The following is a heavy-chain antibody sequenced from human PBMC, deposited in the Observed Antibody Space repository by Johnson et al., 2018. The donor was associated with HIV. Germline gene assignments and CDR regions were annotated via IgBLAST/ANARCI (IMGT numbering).Heavy chain of an antibody. CDR2: ISGSGGST. D-gene: IGHD6-19*01. CDR3: ARDFAVAATGI. CDR1: GFTFSSSA. V-gene: IGHV3-23*04. Sequence: VQLVESGGDLAQPGGSLRLSCAASGFTFSSSAMHRVHQAPGNGLEWVSVISGSGGSTYYADSVKGRFTISRDNSKNTLYLQINSLRAEDTAVYYFARDFAVAATGIWGQGTMVTVSS. J-gene: IGHJ3*02.